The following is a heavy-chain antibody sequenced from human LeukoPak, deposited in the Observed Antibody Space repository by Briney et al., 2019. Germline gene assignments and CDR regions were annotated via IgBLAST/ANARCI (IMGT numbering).Heavy chain of an antibody. J-gene: IGHJ4*02. V-gene: IGHV3-30*03. D-gene: IGHD3-10*01. Sequence: GGSLRLSCVVSGFTFSSHGMHWVRQAPGKGLEWVAWVAVIANGGSEVAYADSVKGRFTISRDNSKNTVDLRMTSPKTEDTAVYYCARDLIGGWSYDNWGQGTLVAVSS. CDR1: GFTFSSHG. CDR2: IANGGSEV. CDR3: ARDLIGGWSYDN.